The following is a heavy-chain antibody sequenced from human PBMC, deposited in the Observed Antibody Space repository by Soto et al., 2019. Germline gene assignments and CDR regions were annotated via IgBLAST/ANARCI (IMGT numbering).Heavy chain of an antibody. D-gene: IGHD6-13*01. CDR2: IWYDGSNK. Sequence: GGSLRLSCAASGFTFSSYGMHWVRQAPGKGLEWVAVIWYDGSNKYYADSVKGRFTISRDNSKNTLYLQMNSLRAEDTAVYYCAKDSTRAAAEIIPIFDLGGQGTLVTVSS. CDR1: GFTFSSYG. J-gene: IGHJ4*02. V-gene: IGHV3-33*06. CDR3: AKDSTRAAAEIIPIFDL.